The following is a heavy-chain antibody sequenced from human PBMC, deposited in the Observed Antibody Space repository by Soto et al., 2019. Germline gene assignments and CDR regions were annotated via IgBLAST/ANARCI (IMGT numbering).Heavy chain of an antibody. CDR2: ISGSSGSK. D-gene: IGHD4-17*01. CDR1: GFLFNDCY. J-gene: IGHJ4*02. CDR3: ARYAAEVTTFFDH. V-gene: IGHV3-11*06. Sequence: PEGSLRLSWAASGFLFNDCYMSWIRQAPGKGLEWLSNISGSSGSKKYADAGKGRFTISRDNAKESLYLEMHSLRAEDTAVYYCARYAAEVTTFFDHWGQGT.